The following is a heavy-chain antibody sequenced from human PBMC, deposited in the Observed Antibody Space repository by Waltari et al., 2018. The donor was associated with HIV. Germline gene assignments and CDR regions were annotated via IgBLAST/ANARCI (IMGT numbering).Heavy chain of an antibody. CDR2: TRYDGTKK. Sequence: QVQLVESGGGVVQPGGSLRLSCTASGFTFSNYGMHWVRQAPGKGLQGVAFTRYDGTKKYYVDSVKGRFIISRDNSKNTLSLQMHSLRAEDTAVYYCAKAPHHYDSSGPVYWGQGTLVTVSS. CDR1: GFTFSNYG. J-gene: IGHJ4*02. D-gene: IGHD3-22*01. CDR3: AKAPHHYDSSGPVY. V-gene: IGHV3-30*02.